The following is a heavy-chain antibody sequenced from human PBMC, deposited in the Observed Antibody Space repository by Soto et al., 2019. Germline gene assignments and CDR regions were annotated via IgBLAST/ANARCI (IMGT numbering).Heavy chain of an antibody. CDR3: ARYEVWSGYHPNDYYHDRIDV. V-gene: IGHV1-69*13. Sequence: GAAVKVSCKASGGTFSSYAISWVRQAPGQGLEWMGGIIPIFGTANYAQKFQGRVTITADESTSTAYMELSSLRSEDTAVYYCARYEVWSGYHPNDYYHDRIDVWAQ. CDR1: GGTFSSYA. J-gene: IGHJ6*02. CDR2: IIPIFGTA. D-gene: IGHD3-3*01.